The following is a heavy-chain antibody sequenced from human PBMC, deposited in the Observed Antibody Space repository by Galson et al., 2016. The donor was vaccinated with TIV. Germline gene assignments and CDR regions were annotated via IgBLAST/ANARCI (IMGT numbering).Heavy chain of an antibody. D-gene: IGHD1-7*01. CDR2: IRAYSGNT. CDR1: GYTFTIYG. Sequence: SVKVSCKAPGYTFTIYGISWVRQAPGQGLEWMGWIRAYSGNTDYAQKLRGSLTMTRDKSTATAFMELRSLRSDDTAVYYCARDHGELRDFHYYGMDVWGQGTTVTVSS. J-gene: IGHJ6*02. V-gene: IGHV1-18*01. CDR3: ARDHGELRDFHYYGMDV.